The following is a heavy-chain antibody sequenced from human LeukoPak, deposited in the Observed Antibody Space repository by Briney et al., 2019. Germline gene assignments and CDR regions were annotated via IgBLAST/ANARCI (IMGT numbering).Heavy chain of an antibody. V-gene: IGHV3-21*04. CDR1: GFTFSSYS. D-gene: IGHD3-10*01. J-gene: IGHJ6*03. CDR2: ISSSSSYI. CDR3: ARGGLTMVRGVNHYYYYYMDV. Sequence: GGSLRLSCAASGFTFSSYSMNWVRQAPGKGLEWVSSISSSSSYIYYADSVKGRFTISRDNAKNSLYLQMNSLRAEDTALYYCARGGLTMVRGVNHYYYYYMDVWGKGTTVTVSS.